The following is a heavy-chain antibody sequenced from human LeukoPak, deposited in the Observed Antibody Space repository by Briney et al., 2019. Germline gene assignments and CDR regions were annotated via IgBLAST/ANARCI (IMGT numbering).Heavy chain of an antibody. CDR2: IWYDGSNK. CDR1: GFTFSSYG. V-gene: IGHV3-33*01. Sequence: GGSLRLSCAASGFTFSSYGMHWVRQAPGKGLEWVAVIWYDGSNKYYADSVKGRFTISRDNSKNTLYLQMNSLRAEDTAVYYCASWPGCYPNTYYYYGMDVWGQGTTVTVSS. CDR3: ASWPGCYPNTYYYYGMDV. D-gene: IGHD3-10*01. J-gene: IGHJ6*02.